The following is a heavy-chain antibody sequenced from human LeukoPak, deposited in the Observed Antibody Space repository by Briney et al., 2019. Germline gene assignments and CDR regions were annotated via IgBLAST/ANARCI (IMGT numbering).Heavy chain of an antibody. CDR2: IYSSGST. CDR3: ARHYYDTSGYLYYFDY. J-gene: IGHJ4*02. D-gene: IGHD3-22*01. CDR1: GGSISSGSYY. V-gene: IGHV4-61*02. Sequence: SETLSLTCTVSGGSISSGSYYWSWIRQPAGKGLEWIGRIYSSGSTNYNPSLKSRVTISVDTSYNQFSLQLTSVTAADTALYYCARHYYDTSGYLYYFDYWGQGTLVTVSS.